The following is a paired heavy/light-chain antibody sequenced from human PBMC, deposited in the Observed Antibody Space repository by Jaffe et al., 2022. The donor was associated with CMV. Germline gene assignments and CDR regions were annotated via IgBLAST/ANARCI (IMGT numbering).Heavy chain of an antibody. Sequence: QVQLVESGGGVVQPGRSLRLSCAASGFTFSSYAMHWVRHAPGKGLEWVAIISYNGKKKEYADSVKGRFTISRDNSKDTLYLQMDTLTAEDTAFYYCAKDPRGGDGGNVHFEYWGQGTLVTVS. J-gene: IGHJ4*02. V-gene: IGHV3-30*18. CDR2: ISYNGKKK. CDR3: AKDPRGGDGGNVHFEY. D-gene: IGHD2-15*01. CDR1: GFTFSSYA.
Light chain of an antibody. Sequence: FMLTQPYSMSESPGKTIIISCTRSSGSIASNYVQWYQQRPGSAPRTVIYENDQRPSGVPDRFSGSIDSSSNSASLTITGLKTEDQADYYCQSDTTNNQGIFGGGTKLTVL. J-gene: IGLJ2*01. V-gene: IGLV6-57*04. CDR1: SGSIASNY. CDR3: QSDTTNNQGI. CDR2: END.